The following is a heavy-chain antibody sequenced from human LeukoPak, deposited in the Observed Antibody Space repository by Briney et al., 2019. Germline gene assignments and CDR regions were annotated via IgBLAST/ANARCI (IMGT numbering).Heavy chain of an antibody. J-gene: IGHJ3*02. CDR2: ISGSGGST. CDR1: GFTFSSYA. Sequence: GGSLRLSCAASGFTFSSYAMSWVRQAPGKGLEWVSAISGSGGSTYYADSVKGRFTISRDNSKNTLYLQMNSLRAEDTAVYYCAKDLYLTIFGVAPDAFDIWGQGTMGTVSS. D-gene: IGHD3-3*01. V-gene: IGHV3-23*01. CDR3: AKDLYLTIFGVAPDAFDI.